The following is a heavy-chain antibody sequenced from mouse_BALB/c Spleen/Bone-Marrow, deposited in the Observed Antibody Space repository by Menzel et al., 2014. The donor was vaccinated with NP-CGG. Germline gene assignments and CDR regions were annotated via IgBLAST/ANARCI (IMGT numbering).Heavy chain of an antibody. V-gene: IGHV2-9*02. CDR1: GFSLTSYG. J-gene: IGHJ3*01. Sequence: QVQLKESGPGLVAPSQSLSITCTVSGFSLTSYGVHWVRQPPGKGLEWLGVIWADGSTNYNSALMSRLSISKNNSKSQVFLKMNSQQTDDTAMYYCARDYDYVSWFAYWGQGTLVTVSA. CDR3: ARDYDYVSWFAY. D-gene: IGHD2-4*01. CDR2: IWADGST.